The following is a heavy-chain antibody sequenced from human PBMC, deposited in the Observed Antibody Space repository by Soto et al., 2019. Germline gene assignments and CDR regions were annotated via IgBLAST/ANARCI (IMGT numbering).Heavy chain of an antibody. D-gene: IGHD6-25*01. CDR3: ARDQRGWTYAFDI. J-gene: IGHJ3*02. V-gene: IGHV3-66*01. CDR2: IYSGGST. CDR1: GFTVSSNY. Sequence: GGSLRLSCAASGFTVSSNYMSWVRQAPGKGLEWVSVIYSGGSTYYADSVKGRFTISRDNSKNTLYLQMNSLRAEDTAVYYCARDQRGWTYAFDIWGQGTMVTVSS.